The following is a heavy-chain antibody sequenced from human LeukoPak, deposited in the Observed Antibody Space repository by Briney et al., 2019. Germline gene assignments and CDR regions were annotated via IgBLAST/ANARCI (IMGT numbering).Heavy chain of an antibody. D-gene: IGHD6-13*01. CDR3: ASSSWYIGENWFDP. Sequence: GGSLRLSCAASGFTFDDYAMHWVRQASGKGLEWVSHITWDGGSTHYADSVEGRFTISRDNRENSLYLQMNSLRAEDTAVYYCASSSWYIGENWFDPWGQGTLVTVSS. J-gene: IGHJ5*02. CDR1: GFTFDDYA. CDR2: ITWDGGST. V-gene: IGHV3-43D*03.